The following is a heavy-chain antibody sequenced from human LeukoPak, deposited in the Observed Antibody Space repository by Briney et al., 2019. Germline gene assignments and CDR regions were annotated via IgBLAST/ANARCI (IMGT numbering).Heavy chain of an antibody. CDR2: IYYSGST. Sequence: PSETLSLTCTVSGGSISSYYWSWLRQPPGKGLEWIGYIYYSGSTNYNPSLKSRVTISVDTSKNQFSLMLSSVTAADTAVYYCARYSSGWYGGYYFGYWGQGTLVTVSS. CDR1: GGSISSYY. CDR3: ARYSSGWYGGYYFGY. V-gene: IGHV4-59*01. D-gene: IGHD6-19*01. J-gene: IGHJ4*02.